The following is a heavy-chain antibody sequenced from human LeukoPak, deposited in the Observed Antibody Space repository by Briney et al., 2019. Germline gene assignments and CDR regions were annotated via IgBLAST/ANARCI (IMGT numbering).Heavy chain of an antibody. CDR1: GFTFSSYW. D-gene: IGHD2-2*01. V-gene: IGHV3-7*03. CDR2: IKQDGSEK. J-gene: IGHJ6*03. Sequence: GGSLRLSCAASGFTFSSYWMSWVRQAPGKGLEWVANIKQDGSEKYYVDSVKGRFTISRDNAKNSLYLQMNSLRAEDTALYYCARAKCSSTSCYGNYYYYMDVWGKGTTVTVSS. CDR3: ARAKCSSTSCYGNYYYYMDV.